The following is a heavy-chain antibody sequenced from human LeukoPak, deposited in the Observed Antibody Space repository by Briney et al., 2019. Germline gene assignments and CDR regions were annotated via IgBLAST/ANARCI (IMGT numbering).Heavy chain of an antibody. V-gene: IGHV3-21*01. CDR1: GFTFSTYT. CDR2: LSGDSYSI. Sequence: GGSLRLSCAASGFTFSTYTINWVRQAPGKGLEWVSSLSGDSYSIYYADSVRGRFTISRDNAKNSAYLQMNSLRAEDTAVYYCARDRSSIAARPHWGQGTLVTVSS. J-gene: IGHJ4*02. CDR3: ARDRSSIAARPH. D-gene: IGHD6-6*01.